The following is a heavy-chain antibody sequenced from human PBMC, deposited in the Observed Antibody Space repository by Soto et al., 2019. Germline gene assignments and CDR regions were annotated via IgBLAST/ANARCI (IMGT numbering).Heavy chain of an antibody. V-gene: IGHV4-39*02. D-gene: IGHD3-16*02. CDR1: GGSISTSSYY. CDR2: IYYGGST. J-gene: IGHJ4*02. Sequence: SETLSLTCTVSGGSISTSSYYWGWIRQPPGKGLEYIASIYYGGSTYYSPSLKSRVTISVDTSKNQFSLKLSSVTAADTAVYYCARDFRVKGVIANDYWGQGTLVTVSS. CDR3: ARDFRVKGVIANDY.